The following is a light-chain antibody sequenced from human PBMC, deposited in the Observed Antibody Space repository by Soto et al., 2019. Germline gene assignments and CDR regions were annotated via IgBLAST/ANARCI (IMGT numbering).Light chain of an antibody. CDR1: PSISSY. V-gene: IGKV1-39*01. CDR3: QQAYSTPLT. Sequence: IRLPQSPSSLSAPVGDIVTITCRATPSISSYLNLSQQTPGKAPKFLIYASSSLQSGIQSRFSGSRSGTDFTLSISSLQPEDFAHYDGQQAYSTPLTYGGGTKVVIK. CDR2: ASS. J-gene: IGKJ4*01.